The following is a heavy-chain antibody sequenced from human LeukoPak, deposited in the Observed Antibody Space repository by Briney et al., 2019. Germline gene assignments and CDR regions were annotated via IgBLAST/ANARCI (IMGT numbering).Heavy chain of an antibody. J-gene: IGHJ5*02. CDR2: LKSKTDGGAT. CDR3: AAAGAGWYVYH. D-gene: IGHD6-13*01. CDR1: GFTFNNAW. Sequence: GGSLRLSCAASGFTFNNAWMSWVRRAPGKGLEGVGRLKSKTDGGATDYAAPVKGRFTISRDDSKNILHLQMDSLKSEDTAVYYCAAAGAGWYVYHWGQGTLVTVSS. V-gene: IGHV3-15*01.